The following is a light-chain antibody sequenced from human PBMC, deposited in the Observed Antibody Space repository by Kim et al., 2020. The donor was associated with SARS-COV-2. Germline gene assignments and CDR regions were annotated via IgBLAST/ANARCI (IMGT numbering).Light chain of an antibody. CDR3: QSYDTGLSGII. Sequence: QPVLTQPPSMSGAPGQSVTISCTGSISNIGACYEVHWYQQLPGTAPKLLIYNDYRRPSGVPDRFSGSRSATSASLAITGLQAEDEADYYCQSYDTGLSGIIFGGGTQLTVL. CDR2: NDY. CDR1: ISNIGACYE. J-gene: IGLJ2*01. V-gene: IGLV1-40*01.